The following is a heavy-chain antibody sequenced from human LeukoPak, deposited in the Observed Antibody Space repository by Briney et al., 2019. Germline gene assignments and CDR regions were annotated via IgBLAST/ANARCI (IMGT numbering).Heavy chain of an antibody. V-gene: IGHV4-34*01. CDR2: INHSGGT. Sequence: SETLSLTCAVYGGSFSGYYWSWIHQPPGKGLEWIGEINHSGGTNYNPSLKSRVTISVDTSKNQFSLKLSSVTAADTAVYYCARGFCGYDCNFDYWGQGTLVTVSS. D-gene: IGHD5-12*01. CDR3: ARGFCGYDCNFDY. CDR1: GGSFSGYY. J-gene: IGHJ4*02.